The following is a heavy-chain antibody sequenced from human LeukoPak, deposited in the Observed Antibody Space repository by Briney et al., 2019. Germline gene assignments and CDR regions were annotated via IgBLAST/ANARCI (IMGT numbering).Heavy chain of an antibody. D-gene: IGHD4-17*01. V-gene: IGHV3-53*01. CDR1: GLTVSNNY. CDR3: ARDYGDYGDYYMDV. CDR2: IYSGGST. Sequence: GGSLRLSCAASGLTVSNNYMTWVRQAPGKGLEWVSGIYSGGSTYYGDSVKGRFTISRDNSKNTLYLQMNSLKAEDTAVYYCARDYGDYGDYYMDVWGKGTTVTIS. J-gene: IGHJ6*03.